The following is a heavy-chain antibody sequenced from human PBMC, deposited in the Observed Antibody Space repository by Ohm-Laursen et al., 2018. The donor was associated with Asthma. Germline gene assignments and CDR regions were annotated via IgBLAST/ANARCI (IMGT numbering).Heavy chain of an antibody. Sequence: SLRLSCAASGFTFSDYYMSWLRQAPGKGLEWVSFISRSGFTIYYADSVKGRFTISRDNAKNSLYLQMNSLRAEDTAVYYCARGYSSSSLFVLYYYNMDVWGQGTTVTVSS. CDR2: ISRSGFTI. J-gene: IGHJ6*02. D-gene: IGHD6-6*01. CDR1: GFTFSDYY. V-gene: IGHV3-11*01. CDR3: ARGYSSSSLFVLYYYNMDV.